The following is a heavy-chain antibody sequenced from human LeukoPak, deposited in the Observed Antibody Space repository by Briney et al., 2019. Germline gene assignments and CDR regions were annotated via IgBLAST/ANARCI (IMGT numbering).Heavy chain of an antibody. V-gene: IGHV4-34*01. J-gene: IGHJ6*03. D-gene: IGHD6-19*01. Sequence: SETLSLTCAVYGGSFSGYYWSWIRQPPGKGLEWIGEINHSGSTNYNPSLKSRVTISVDTSKNQFSLKLSSVTAADTAVYYCAGWDKYYYYYYMDVWGKGTTVTVSS. CDR3: AGWDKYYYYYYMDV. CDR1: GGSFSGYY. CDR2: INHSGST.